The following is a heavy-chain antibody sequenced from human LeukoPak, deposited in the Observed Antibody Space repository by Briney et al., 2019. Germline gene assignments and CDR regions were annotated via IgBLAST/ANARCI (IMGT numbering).Heavy chain of an antibody. J-gene: IGHJ6*04. D-gene: IGHD3-10*02. V-gene: IGHV3-48*04. CDR3: AELGITMIGGV. CDR1: GFTFNSYG. CDR2: ISSSGSTI. Sequence: GGSLRLSCAASGFTFNSYGMSWVRQAPGKGLEWVSYISSSGSTIYYADSVKGRFTISRDNAKNSLYLQMNSLRAEDTAVYYCAELGITMIGGVWGKGTTVTISS.